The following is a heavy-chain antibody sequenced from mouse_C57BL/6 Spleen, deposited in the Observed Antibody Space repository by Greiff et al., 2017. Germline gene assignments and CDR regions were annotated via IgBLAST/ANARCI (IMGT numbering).Heavy chain of an antibody. D-gene: IGHD3-2*02. V-gene: IGHV1-63*01. CDR1: GYTFTNYW. CDR3: ARSSAQATSWFAY. J-gene: IGHJ3*01. Sequence: QVQLKESGAELVRPGTSVKMSCKASGYTFTNYWIGWAKQRPGHGLEWIGDIYPGGGYTNYNEKFKGKATLTADKSSSTAYMQFSSLTSEDSAIYYCARSSAQATSWFAYWGQGTLVTVSA. CDR2: IYPGGGYT.